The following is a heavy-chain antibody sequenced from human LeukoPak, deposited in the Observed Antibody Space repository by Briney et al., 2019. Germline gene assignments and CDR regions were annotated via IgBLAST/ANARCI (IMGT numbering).Heavy chain of an antibody. J-gene: IGHJ1*01. CDR3: ARDQVIAAAGTGYFQH. V-gene: IGHV3-30*03. Sequence: PGRSLRLSCAASGFTFSSYGMHWVRQAPGKGLEWVAVISYDGSNKYYADSVKGRFTISRDNSKNTLYLQMNSLRAEDTAVYYCARDQVIAAAGTGYFQHWCQGTLVTVSS. CDR1: GFTFSSYG. CDR2: ISYDGSNK. D-gene: IGHD6-13*01.